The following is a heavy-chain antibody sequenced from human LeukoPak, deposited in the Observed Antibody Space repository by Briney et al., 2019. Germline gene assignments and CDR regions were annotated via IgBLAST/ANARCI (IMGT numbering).Heavy chain of an antibody. J-gene: IGHJ4*02. CDR2: IWYDGSNK. CDR1: GFTFSSYG. CDR3: AKGRADTNYFDY. D-gene: IGHD1-26*01. V-gene: IGHV3-33*06. Sequence: GGSLRLSCAASGFTFSSYGMHWVRQAPGKGLEWVAVIWYDGSNKYYADSVKGRFTISRDNSKNTLYLQMNSLRAEDTAVYYCAKGRADTNYFDYWGQGTLVTVSS.